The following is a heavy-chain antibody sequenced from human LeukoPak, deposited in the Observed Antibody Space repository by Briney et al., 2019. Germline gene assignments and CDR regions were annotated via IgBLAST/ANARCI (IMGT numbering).Heavy chain of an antibody. CDR2: IYLADSDT. Sequence: GESLKISCKGSGHSYNSYWIGWVRQMPGKGLEWMGIIYLADSDTRYSPSFQGQVTISADKSIKTAYLQWSSLRASDTAMYNCARPKTETGYDAFNIWGQGTMVTVSS. D-gene: IGHD2-15*01. J-gene: IGHJ3*02. CDR3: ARPKTETGYDAFNI. CDR1: GHSYNSYW. V-gene: IGHV5-51*01.